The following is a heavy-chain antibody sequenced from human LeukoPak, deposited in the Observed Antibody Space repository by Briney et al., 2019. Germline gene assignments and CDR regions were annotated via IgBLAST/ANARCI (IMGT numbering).Heavy chain of an antibody. CDR3: TRGRYSYGYADSNFDS. V-gene: IGHV3-11*01. CDR2: ISSNGSTI. Sequence: MPGGSLRLSCAASGFTFSNYYMSWIRQAPGQGLEWVSYISSNGSTIYYADSVRGRFTISRDNAKNSLYLQMNSLRAEDTAVYYCTRGRYSYGYADSNFDSWGQGILVTVSS. D-gene: IGHD5-18*01. CDR1: GFTFSNYY. J-gene: IGHJ4*02.